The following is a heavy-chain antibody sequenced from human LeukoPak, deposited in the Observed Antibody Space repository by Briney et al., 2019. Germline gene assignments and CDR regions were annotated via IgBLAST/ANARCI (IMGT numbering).Heavy chain of an antibody. CDR1: GFTFSSYS. CDR2: ISSSSYI. Sequence: GGSLRLSCAASGFTFSSYSMNWVRRAPGKGLEWVSSISSSSYIYYADSVKGRFTISRDNAKNSLYLQMNSLRAEDTAVYYCARDPRSYGGMFDYWGQGTLVTVSS. V-gene: IGHV3-21*01. CDR3: ARDPRSYGGMFDY. J-gene: IGHJ4*02. D-gene: IGHD5-18*01.